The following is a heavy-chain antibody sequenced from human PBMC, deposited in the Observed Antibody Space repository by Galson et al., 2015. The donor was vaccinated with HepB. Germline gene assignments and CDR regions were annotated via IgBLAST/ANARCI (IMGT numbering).Heavy chain of an antibody. CDR3: TRGGGFYGDYDYFNGMDV. CDR2: IWYDGREK. J-gene: IGHJ6*02. Sequence: SLRLSCASFGLTLSGSAMHWVRQAPGKGLEWVAVIWYDGREKYHAESVRGRFTISTDNSKNTLYLQMNSLRAEDTAIYYCTRGGGFYGDYDYFNGMDVWGQGTTVTVSS. CDR1: GLTLSGSA. V-gene: IGHV3-33*03. D-gene: IGHD4-17*01.